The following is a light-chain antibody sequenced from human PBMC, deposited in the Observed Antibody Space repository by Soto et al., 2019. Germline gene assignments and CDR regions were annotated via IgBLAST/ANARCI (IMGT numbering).Light chain of an antibody. CDR1: QIVSSSY. J-gene: IGKJ1*01. CDR3: QQYGRSAT. Sequence: EIVLTQSPGTLSLSPGERATLSCRASQIVSSSYLAWYQQKPGQAPRLLISGASSRATGIPDRFSGSVSGTDFTLTITRLEPEDSAVYYCQQYGRSATFGQGTKVEIK. V-gene: IGKV3-20*01. CDR2: GAS.